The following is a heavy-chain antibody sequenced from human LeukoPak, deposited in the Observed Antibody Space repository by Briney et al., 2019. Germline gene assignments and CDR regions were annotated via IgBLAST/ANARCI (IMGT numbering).Heavy chain of an antibody. J-gene: IGHJ4*02. CDR1: VLTFRIFA. Sequence: GRSLGLFCAVSVLTFRIFATHGAPDAPAKGLEDGAIISYDGSDKNYAHTVQGRVTISRDNSINTLYLQMNSLRAEDTAVYYCARDLDYYAGSCYSGIYYWRRGNRITVSA. CDR3: ARDLDYYAGSCYSGIYY. CDR2: ISYDGSDK. D-gene: IGHD3-22*01. V-gene: IGHV3-30*04.